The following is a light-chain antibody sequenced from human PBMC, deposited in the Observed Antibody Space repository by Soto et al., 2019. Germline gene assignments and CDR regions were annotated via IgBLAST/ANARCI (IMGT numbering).Light chain of an antibody. Sequence: QSVLTQPPSASGSPGQSVTISCTGTSSDVGGYNYVSWYQQHPGKAPKLMIYVVSKRPSGVPDRFSGSKSGNTASLTVSGLQAEDEADYYCSSYAGSNMVVFGGGTKLTVL. CDR3: SSYAGSNMVV. CDR1: SSDVGGYNY. J-gene: IGLJ2*01. V-gene: IGLV2-8*01. CDR2: VVS.